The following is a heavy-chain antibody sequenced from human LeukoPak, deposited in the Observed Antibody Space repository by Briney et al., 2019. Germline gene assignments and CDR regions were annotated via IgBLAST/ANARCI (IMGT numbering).Heavy chain of an antibody. Sequence: ASVKVSCKASGGTFSSYAISWVRQAPGQGLEWMGGIIPIFGTANYAQKFQGRVTITTDESTSTAYMELSGLRSEDTAVYYCAREGSSFAFDIWGQGTMVTVSS. D-gene: IGHD6-6*01. CDR3: AREGSSFAFDI. CDR1: GGTFSSYA. J-gene: IGHJ3*02. V-gene: IGHV1-69*05. CDR2: IIPIFGTA.